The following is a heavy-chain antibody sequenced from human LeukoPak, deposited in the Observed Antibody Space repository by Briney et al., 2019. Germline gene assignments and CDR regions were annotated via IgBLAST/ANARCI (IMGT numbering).Heavy chain of an antibody. Sequence: PSETLSLTCTVSGDSITSNSFYWGWIRQPPGKGPEWIGTIYDSGSSYYNPSLKSRVTISVDASKKQFSLKLRSVTAADTAVYYCARKLFYCTSTSCYYHFDFWGQGTLVTVSS. J-gene: IGHJ4*02. V-gene: IGHV4-39*01. CDR2: IYDSGSS. CDR1: GDSITSNSFY. D-gene: IGHD2-2*01. CDR3: ARKLFYCTSTSCYYHFDF.